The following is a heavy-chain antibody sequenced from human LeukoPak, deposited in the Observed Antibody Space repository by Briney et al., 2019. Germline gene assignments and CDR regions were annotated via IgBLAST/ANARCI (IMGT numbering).Heavy chain of an antibody. Sequence: GASVKVSCKASGYTFTGYYMHWVRQAPGQGLEWLGIINPSGGSTSYAQKFQGRVTMTRDMSTSTVYMELSSLRSEDTAVYYCAREVWAAAAGTGYFDYWGQGTLVTVSS. CDR1: GYTFTGYY. V-gene: IGHV1-46*01. J-gene: IGHJ4*02. CDR3: AREVWAAAAGTGYFDY. CDR2: INPSGGST. D-gene: IGHD6-13*01.